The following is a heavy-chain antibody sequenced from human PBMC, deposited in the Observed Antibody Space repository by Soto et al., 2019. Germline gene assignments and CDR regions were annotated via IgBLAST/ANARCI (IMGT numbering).Heavy chain of an antibody. Sequence: LVNPTETLTLTCTVSGFSLSNARMGVSWIRQPPGKALEWLAHIFSNDEKSYSTSLKSRLTISKDTSKSQVVLTMTNMDPVDTATYYCARTRLEWLPSYYYGMDVWDQGTTVTVSS. CDR1: GFSLSNARMG. V-gene: IGHV2-26*01. J-gene: IGHJ6*02. CDR3: ARTRLEWLPSYYYGMDV. D-gene: IGHD3-3*01. CDR2: IFSNDEK.